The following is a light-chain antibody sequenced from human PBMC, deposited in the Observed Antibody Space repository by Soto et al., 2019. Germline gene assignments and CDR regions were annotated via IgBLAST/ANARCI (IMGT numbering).Light chain of an antibody. J-gene: IGKJ1*01. Sequence: EIVMTQSPATLSVSPGERATLSCRASQIVRSNLAWYQQKPGQAPRLLIYGASTRATGIPARLSGSGSGTEFTLTISSLQSEDVAVYYCQQYNNWTPWTFGQGTKVEIK. CDR2: GAS. CDR1: QIVRSN. V-gene: IGKV3-15*01. CDR3: QQYNNWTPWT.